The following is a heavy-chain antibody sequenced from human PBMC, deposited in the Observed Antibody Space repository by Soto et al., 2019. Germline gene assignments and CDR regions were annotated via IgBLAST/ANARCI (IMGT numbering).Heavy chain of an antibody. CDR3: ARDLWQQLSHNAFDS. D-gene: IGHD6-13*01. CDR2: IKYDGSVK. CDR1: GFTFSSYW. Sequence: GGSLRLSCAASGFTFSSYWMTWVRQAPGKGLEWVANIKYDGSVKYYGGSVKGRFTISRDNAKNSLYLQMNSLRAEDTAVYYCARDLWQQLSHNAFDSWGQGTMVTVSS. J-gene: IGHJ3*01. V-gene: IGHV3-7*04.